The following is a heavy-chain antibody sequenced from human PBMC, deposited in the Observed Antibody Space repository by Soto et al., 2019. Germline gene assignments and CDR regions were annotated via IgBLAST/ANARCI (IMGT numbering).Heavy chain of an antibody. Sequence: QVQLKESGPGLVKPADTLSLKCTVSGGSITPYYWSWIRQTPGGGLEWIGYVSYNGNTNYNPSLKSRVSISAATSKNEFSLKLTSLTAADAAIYFCARQQSPVVTAFEVWGQGTMVAAS. V-gene: IGHV4-59*07. J-gene: IGHJ3*01. CDR1: GGSITPYY. CDR2: VSYNGNT. D-gene: IGHD2-15*01. CDR3: ARQQSPVVTAFEV.